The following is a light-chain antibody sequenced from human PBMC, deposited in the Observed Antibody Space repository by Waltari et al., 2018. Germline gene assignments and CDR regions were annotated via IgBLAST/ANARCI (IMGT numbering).Light chain of an antibody. J-gene: IGLJ3*02. CDR2: NTN. CDR3: VLYMGSGIWM. V-gene: IGLV8-61*01. CDR1: SGPVSTSNY. Sequence: QTVVTQEPPFSVSPGGTVTLTCGLSSGPVSTSNYPSWYQQTPGQPPRTLIYNTNTRSSGVPDRFSGSFLGNKAALTITGAQADDESDYYCVLYMGSGIWMFGGGTKLTVL.